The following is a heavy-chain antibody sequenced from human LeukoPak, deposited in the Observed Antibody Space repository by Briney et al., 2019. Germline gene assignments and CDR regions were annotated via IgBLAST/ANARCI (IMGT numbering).Heavy chain of an antibody. Sequence: PSETLSLTCTVSGGSISSYYWSWIRQPPGKGLEWIGYIYYSGSTNYNPSLKSRVTISVDTSKNQFSLKLSSVTAADTAVYYCASSRSLVARNGFDYWGQGTLVTVSS. D-gene: IGHD2-2*01. CDR2: IYYSGST. CDR3: ASSRSLVARNGFDY. CDR1: GGSISSYY. V-gene: IGHV4-59*01. J-gene: IGHJ4*02.